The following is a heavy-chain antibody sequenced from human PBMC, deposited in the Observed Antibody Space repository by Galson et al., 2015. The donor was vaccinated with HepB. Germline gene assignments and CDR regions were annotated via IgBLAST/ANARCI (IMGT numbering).Heavy chain of an antibody. CDR2: INQSGST. J-gene: IGHJ4*02. CDR1: GGFFSGYY. CDR3: ARGLLTARNALNY. Sequence: LSLTCAVYGGFFSGYYWTWIRQPPGKGLEWIGEINQSGSTNYNPSLKSRVTITVDTSKKQFSLKLNSVTAADTALYYCARGLLTARNALNYWGQGTLVTVSS. V-gene: IGHV4-34*01. D-gene: IGHD6-6*01.